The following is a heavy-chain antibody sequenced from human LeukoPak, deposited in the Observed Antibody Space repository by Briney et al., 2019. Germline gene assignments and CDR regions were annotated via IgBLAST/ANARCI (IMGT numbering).Heavy chain of an antibody. CDR2: IYTTGST. CDR1: GGSFSRYY. V-gene: IGHV4-59*10. CDR3: ARTHSSRYNWFDP. D-gene: IGHD6-13*01. J-gene: IGHJ5*02. Sequence: SDTLSLTCAVNGGSFSRYYWSWIRQPAGKGLEWIGRIYTTGSTNYNPSLKSRVTMSVDTSKNQFSLTLSSVTAADTAVYYCARTHSSRYNWFDPWGQGTLVTVSS.